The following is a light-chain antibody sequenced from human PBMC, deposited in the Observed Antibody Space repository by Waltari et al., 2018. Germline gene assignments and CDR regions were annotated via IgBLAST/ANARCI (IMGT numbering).Light chain of an antibody. J-gene: IGKJ1*01. Sequence: EIVLTQSPGTLSLPPGERATLSCRASQSVSRTLAWYQQKPGQAPRLLIFGASNRATGIPDRFSGSGSGTDCSLIITRLEPEDSAMYYCQHYVRLPATFGQGTKVEIK. V-gene: IGKV3-20*01. CDR2: GAS. CDR3: QHYVRLPAT. CDR1: QSVSRT.